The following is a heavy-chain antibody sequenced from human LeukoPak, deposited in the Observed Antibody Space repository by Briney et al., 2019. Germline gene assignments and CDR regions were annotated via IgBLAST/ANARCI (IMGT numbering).Heavy chain of an antibody. V-gene: IGHV1-2*04. J-gene: IGHJ3*02. Sequence: ASVKVSCKASGYTFTGYYMHWVRQAPGQGLEWMGWINPNSGGTNYAQKFQGWVTMTRDTSISTAYMELSRLRSDDTAVYYCARAMEDSSGWYDRDYAFDIWGQGTMVTVSS. D-gene: IGHD6-19*01. CDR2: INPNSGGT. CDR1: GYTFTGYY. CDR3: ARAMEDSSGWYDRDYAFDI.